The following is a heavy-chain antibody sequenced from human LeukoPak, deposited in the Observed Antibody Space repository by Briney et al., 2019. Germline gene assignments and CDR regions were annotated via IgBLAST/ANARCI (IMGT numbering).Heavy chain of an antibody. CDR1: GFTFDDYA. Sequence: GGSLRLSCAASGFTFDDYAMHWVRQAPGKGLEWVSRILGNGGTTYYGDSVKGRFTISRDNSKNSLFLQMFSLRTEDTALYYCAKGTRDYGGLPRWYFDFWGRGTLVTVSS. CDR2: ILGNGGTT. V-gene: IGHV3-43*02. CDR3: AKGTRDYGGLPRWYFDF. D-gene: IGHD4-23*01. J-gene: IGHJ2*01.